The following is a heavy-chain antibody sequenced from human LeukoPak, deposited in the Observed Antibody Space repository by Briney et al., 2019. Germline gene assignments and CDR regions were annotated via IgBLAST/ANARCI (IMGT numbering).Heavy chain of an antibody. D-gene: IGHD2-2*02. V-gene: IGHV1-69*01. CDR1: GDTFSSYA. CDR2: IIPIFGTA. CDR3: AREEPAAINWFDP. Sequence: SVKVSCKASGDTFSSYAISWVRQAPGQGLEWMGGIIPIFGTANYAQKFQGGVTITADESTTTAHMELSSLRSEDTAVYYCAREEPAAINWFDPWGQGTLVTVSP. J-gene: IGHJ5*02.